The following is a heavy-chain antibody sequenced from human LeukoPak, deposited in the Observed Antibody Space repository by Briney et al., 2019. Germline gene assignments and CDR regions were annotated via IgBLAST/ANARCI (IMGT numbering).Heavy chain of an antibody. CDR2: ISYDGSNK. V-gene: IGHV3-30*04. Sequence: GGSLRLSCAASGFTFSSYAMHWVRQAPGKGLEWVAVISYDGSNKYYADSVKGRFTISRDNSKNTLYLQMNSLRAEDTAVYYCARDTHRGSSWYGYWFDPWGQGTLVTVSS. CDR1: GFTFSSYA. D-gene: IGHD6-13*01. CDR3: ARDTHRGSSWYGYWFDP. J-gene: IGHJ5*02.